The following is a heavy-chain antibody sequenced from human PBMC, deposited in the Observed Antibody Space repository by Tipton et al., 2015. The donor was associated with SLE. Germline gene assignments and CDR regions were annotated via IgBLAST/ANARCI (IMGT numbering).Heavy chain of an antibody. D-gene: IGHD6-13*01. J-gene: IGHJ4*02. CDR1: RSSISTAYY. V-gene: IGHV4-38-2*01. Sequence: TLSLTCAVSRSSISTAYYWGWIRQSPGRGLEWVGSYYYTGNTYYNPSLKSRVTIAVDTAKNHVFLKLSSVTAADTAVYFCARRGRGVDFGSFYWGQGTLVTVSS. CDR2: YYYTGNT. CDR3: ARRGRGVDFGSFY.